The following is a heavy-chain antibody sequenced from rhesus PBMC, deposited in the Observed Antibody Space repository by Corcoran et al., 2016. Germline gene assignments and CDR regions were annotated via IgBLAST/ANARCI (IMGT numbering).Heavy chain of an antibody. V-gene: IGHV4-122*02. CDR3: ARVSRAVAGPFDY. Sequence: QVQLQESGPGLVKPSETLSLTCAVSVGSTSSRYYYWSWIRQAPGKGLEWIGYISYSGSTSYNPSLKSRVTISRDTSKNQFSLKLSSVTAADTAVYYCARVSRAVAGPFDYWGQGVLVTVSS. D-gene: IGHD6-37*01. CDR1: VGSTSSRYYY. CDR2: ISYSGST. J-gene: IGHJ4*01.